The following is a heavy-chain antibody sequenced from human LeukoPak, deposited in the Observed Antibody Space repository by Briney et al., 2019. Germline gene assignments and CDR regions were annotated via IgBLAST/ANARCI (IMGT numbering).Heavy chain of an antibody. Sequence: ASVKVSCKASGYTFSGYYIHWVRQAPGQGLEWMGWINPNSGGTNYAQNFQGRVTMARDTSISTAYMELSRLRSDDTAVYYCASTLRGGYHPHLGYWGQGTLVTVSS. CDR2: INPNSGGT. J-gene: IGHJ4*02. CDR1: GYTFSGYY. D-gene: IGHD3-22*01. V-gene: IGHV1-2*02. CDR3: ASTLRGGYHPHLGY.